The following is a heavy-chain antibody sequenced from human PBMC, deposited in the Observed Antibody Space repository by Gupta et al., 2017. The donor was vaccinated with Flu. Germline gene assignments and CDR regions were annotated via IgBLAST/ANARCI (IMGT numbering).Heavy chain of an antibody. D-gene: IGHD3-10*01. Sequence: QVQLVQSGPEVKKPGASVKVSCHASGYTFTNYGINWVRQARGQGLEWMGWMSGDDTSRTKYVKRLQVRGSVTADTSKGKVYMEGRRLGYEEKVGYYWARSSSSWPSALFLDDSGMEVWGQVTTV. CDR1: GYTFTNYG. CDR2: MSGDDTSRT. J-gene: IGHJ6*02. V-gene: IGHV1-18*01. CDR3: ARSSSSWPSALFLDDSGMEV.